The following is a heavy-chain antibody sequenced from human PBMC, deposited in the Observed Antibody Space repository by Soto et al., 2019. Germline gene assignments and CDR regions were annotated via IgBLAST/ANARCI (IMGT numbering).Heavy chain of an antibody. CDR3: AREYSNSPEAFDY. Sequence: SETLSLTCTVSGGSVNSDFYYWSWIRQPPGKGLEWIGYIYYTGSTNYNPSLKSRVTISLDTSRNQFSLKLSSVTAADTAVFYCAREYSNSPEAFDYWGQGALVTVSS. CDR1: GGSVNSDFYY. CDR2: IYYTGST. V-gene: IGHV4-61*01. D-gene: IGHD6-6*01. J-gene: IGHJ4*02.